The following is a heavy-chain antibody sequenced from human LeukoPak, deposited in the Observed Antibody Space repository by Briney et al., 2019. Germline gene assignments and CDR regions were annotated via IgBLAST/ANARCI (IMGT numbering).Heavy chain of an antibody. Sequence: PGGSLRLSCAASGFTFSSYGMHWVRQAPGKGLEWVAVISYDGSNKYYADSVKGRFTISRDNSKNTLYLQMNSLRAEDTAVYYCAKESLWFGEFDWGQGTLVTVSS. V-gene: IGHV3-30*18. CDR2: ISYDGSNK. CDR3: AKESLWFGEFD. J-gene: IGHJ4*02. CDR1: GFTFSSYG. D-gene: IGHD3-10*01.